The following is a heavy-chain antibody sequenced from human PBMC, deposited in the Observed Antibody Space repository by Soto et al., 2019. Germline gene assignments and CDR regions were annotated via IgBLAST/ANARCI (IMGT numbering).Heavy chain of an antibody. Sequence: GASVKVSCKASGGTFSSYAISWVRQAPGQGLEWMGGIIPIFGTANYAQKFQCRVTITADESTSTAYMELSSLRSEDTAVYYCARGSDVSLVFDYWGQGTLVTVSS. D-gene: IGHD6-13*01. J-gene: IGHJ4*02. CDR2: IIPIFGTA. CDR3: ARGSDVSLVFDY. V-gene: IGHV1-69*13. CDR1: GGTFSSYA.